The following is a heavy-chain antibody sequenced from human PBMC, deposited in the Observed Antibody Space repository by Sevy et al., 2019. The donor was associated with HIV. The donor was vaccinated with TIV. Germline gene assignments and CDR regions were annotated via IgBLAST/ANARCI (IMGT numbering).Heavy chain of an antibody. CDR3: AREWRIVGATTFGDFDY. J-gene: IGHJ4*02. CDR1: GYTFTSYG. V-gene: IGHV1-18*01. D-gene: IGHD1-26*01. Sequence: ASVKVSCKASGYTFTSYGISWVRQAPGQGLEWMGWISAYNGNTNYAQKLQGTVTMTTDTSTSTAYMELRSLRSDDTAVYYCAREWRIVGATTFGDFDYWGQGTLVTVSS. CDR2: ISAYNGNT.